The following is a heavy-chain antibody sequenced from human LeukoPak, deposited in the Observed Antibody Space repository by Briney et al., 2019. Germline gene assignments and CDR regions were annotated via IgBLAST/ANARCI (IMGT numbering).Heavy chain of an antibody. Sequence: GGSLRLSCAASGFTFSSYAMSWVRQAPGKGLEWVSAISGSGGSTYYADSVKGRFTISRDNSKNTLYLQMNSLRAEDTAVYYCAKDHDPAAAAPGDYYYYYGMDVWGQGTTVTVSS. J-gene: IGHJ6*02. V-gene: IGHV3-23*01. CDR3: AKDHDPAAAAPGDYYYYYGMDV. CDR2: ISGSGGST. CDR1: GFTFSSYA. D-gene: IGHD6-13*01.